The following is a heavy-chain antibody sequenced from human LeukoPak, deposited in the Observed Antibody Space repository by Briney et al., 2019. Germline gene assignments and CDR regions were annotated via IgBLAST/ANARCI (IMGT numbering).Heavy chain of an antibody. V-gene: IGHV4-59*01. CDR1: GGSMNNYH. J-gene: IGHJ5*02. CDR3: ARGWSGVPYWFDP. Sequence: PSETLSLTCNVSGGSMNNYHWNWIRQAPGKGLEWIGYIYYGGSTYYNPSLKSRVTISVDASDNQFFLKLTSVTAADTAVYYCARGWSGVPYWFDPWGQGTLVTVSS. CDR2: IYYGGST. D-gene: IGHD3-3*01.